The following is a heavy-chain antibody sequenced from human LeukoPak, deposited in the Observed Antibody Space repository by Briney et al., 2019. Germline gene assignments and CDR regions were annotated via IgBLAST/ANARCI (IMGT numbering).Heavy chain of an antibody. Sequence: GGSLRLSCAASGFTFSDYYMSWIRQAPGKGLEWVSYISSSGSTIYYADSVKGRFTISRDNAKNSLYLQMNSLRAEDTAVYYCARDYYDSSGYRWRGTAFDIWGQGTMVTVSS. D-gene: IGHD3-22*01. CDR3: ARDYYDSSGYRWRGTAFDI. CDR1: GFTFSDYY. J-gene: IGHJ3*02. V-gene: IGHV3-11*01. CDR2: ISSSGSTI.